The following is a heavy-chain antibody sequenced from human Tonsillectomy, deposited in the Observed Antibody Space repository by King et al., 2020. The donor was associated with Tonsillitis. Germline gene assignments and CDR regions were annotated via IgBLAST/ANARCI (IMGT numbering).Heavy chain of an antibody. V-gene: IGHV1-2*02. Sequence: QLVQSGAEVKKPGASVKLSCKASGYTFSGYYMHWVRQAPGQGLAWMGWINPNSGDTNYAQRFQGRVTMTRDTSISTAYMELSRLRSDDTAVYYCARDGNYYYDSSGYYYFGSWGQGTLFTVSS. CDR2: INPNSGDT. D-gene: IGHD3-22*01. CDR3: ARDGNYYYDSSGYYYFGS. J-gene: IGHJ4*02. CDR1: GYTFSGYY.